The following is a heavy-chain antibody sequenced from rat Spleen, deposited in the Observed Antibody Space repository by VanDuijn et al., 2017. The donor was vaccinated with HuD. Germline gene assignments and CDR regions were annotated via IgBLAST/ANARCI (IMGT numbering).Heavy chain of an antibody. CDR3: VREAFGVDY. D-gene: IGHD4-3*01. CDR1: GFNFNDYW. Sequence: EVKLVESGGGLVQPGRSLKLSCAASGFNFNDYWMGWVRQAPGKGLEWIGEINKDSSTIKYSPSLKGKIVVSRDNAQNTLYLQMNKLGSEDTAIYYCVREAFGVDYWGQGVMVTVSS. CDR2: INKDSSTI. J-gene: IGHJ2*01. V-gene: IGHV4-2*01.